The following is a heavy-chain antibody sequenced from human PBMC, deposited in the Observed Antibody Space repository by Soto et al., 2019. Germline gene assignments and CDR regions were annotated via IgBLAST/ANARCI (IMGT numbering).Heavy chain of an antibody. CDR2: INPNSGGT. Sequence: ASVKVSCKASGYTFTGYYMHWGRQAPGQGLEWMGWINPNSGGTNYAQKFQGRVTMTRDTSISTAYMELSRLRSDDTAVYYCAREYSSSATNYYYYYGMDVWGQGTTVTVSS. CDR3: AREYSSSATNYYYYYGMDV. CDR1: GYTFTGYY. J-gene: IGHJ6*02. D-gene: IGHD6-6*01. V-gene: IGHV1-2*02.